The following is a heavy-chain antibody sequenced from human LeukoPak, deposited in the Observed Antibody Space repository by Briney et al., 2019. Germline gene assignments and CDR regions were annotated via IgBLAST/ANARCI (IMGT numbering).Heavy chain of an antibody. V-gene: IGHV1-2*02. CDR3: ARGYFVYYYYMDV. CDR2: INPNSGGT. CDR1: GYTFTGYY. J-gene: IGHJ6*03. Sequence: ASAKVSCKASGYTFTGYYMHWVRQAPGQGLEWMGWINPNSGGTNYAQKFQGRVTMTRDTSISTAYMELSRLRSDDTAVYYCARGYFVYYYYMDVWGKGTTVTVSS. D-gene: IGHD3-9*01.